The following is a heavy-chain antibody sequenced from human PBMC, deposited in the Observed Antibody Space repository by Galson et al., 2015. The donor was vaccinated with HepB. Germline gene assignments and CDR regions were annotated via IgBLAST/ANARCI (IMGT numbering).Heavy chain of an antibody. CDR3: ARGHDYGEIGGMDV. V-gene: IGHV3-30-3*01. D-gene: IGHD4-17*01. J-gene: IGHJ6*02. CDR2: ISYDGSNK. Sequence: SLRLSCAASGFTFSSYAMHWVRQAPGKGLEWVAVISYDGSNKYYADSVKGRFTISRDNSKNTLYLQMNSLRAEDTAVYYCARGHDYGEIGGMDVWGQGTTVTVSS. CDR1: GFTFSSYA.